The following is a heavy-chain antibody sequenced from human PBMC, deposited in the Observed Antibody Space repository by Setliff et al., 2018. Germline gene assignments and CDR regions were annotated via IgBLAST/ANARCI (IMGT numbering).Heavy chain of an antibody. CDR3: ARSSAPIKRDYMDV. CDR2: ISSSSTTI. D-gene: IGHD2-2*02. CDR1: GFTFTSYE. J-gene: IGHJ6*03. V-gene: IGHV3-48*01. Sequence: GGSLRLSCAASGFTFTSYEMNWVRQAPGKGLEWVSYISSSSTTIYYADSVKGRFTVSRDNAKNSLYLQMNSLRADDAAVYYWARSSAPIKRDYMDVWGKGTTVTVSS.